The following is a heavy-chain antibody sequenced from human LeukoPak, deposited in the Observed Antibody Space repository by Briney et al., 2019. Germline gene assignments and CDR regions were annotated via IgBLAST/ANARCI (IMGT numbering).Heavy chain of an antibody. CDR2: INDSGGSR. CDR3: AKDSGQWLASTGDN. Sequence: GGSLRLSCAASRFTFDKYSMIWVRQAPGKGLEWVSTINDSGGSRNYADSVKGRFTISRDNSKNTLHLQMNNLRAEDTAVYYCAKDSGQWLASTGDNWGQGTLVTVSS. CDR1: RFTFDKYS. D-gene: IGHD6-19*01. J-gene: IGHJ4*02. V-gene: IGHV3-23*01.